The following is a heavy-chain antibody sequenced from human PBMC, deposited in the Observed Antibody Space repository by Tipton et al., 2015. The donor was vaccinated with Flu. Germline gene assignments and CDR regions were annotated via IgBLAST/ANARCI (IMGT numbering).Heavy chain of an antibody. V-gene: IGHV1-18*01. J-gene: IGHJ6*02. Sequence: QVQLVQSGAEVKKPGASVKVSCKASGYTFTSYGISWVRQAPGQGLEWMGWISAYNGNTNYAQKLQGRVTMTTDTSTSTAYMGLRSPRSDDTAVYYCARALSRGYDFWSGYSHYYYYGMDVWGQGTTVTVSS. CDR1: GYTFTSYG. CDR2: ISAYNGNT. D-gene: IGHD3-3*01. CDR3: ARALSRGYDFWSGYSHYYYYGMDV.